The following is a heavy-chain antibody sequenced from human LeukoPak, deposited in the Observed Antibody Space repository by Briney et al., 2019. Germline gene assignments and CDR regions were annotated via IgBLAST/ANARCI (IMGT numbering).Heavy chain of an antibody. Sequence: GGSLRLSCAASGFTFSSYSMNWVRQAPGKGLEWVSYISSSSSTIYYGDSVKGRFTISRDNAKNSLFLQMNSLRAEDTAVYYCAKDYYDSYYFDYWGQGTLVTVSS. CDR3: AKDYYDSYYFDY. CDR2: ISSSSSTI. J-gene: IGHJ4*02. CDR1: GFTFSSYS. D-gene: IGHD3-22*01. V-gene: IGHV3-48*01.